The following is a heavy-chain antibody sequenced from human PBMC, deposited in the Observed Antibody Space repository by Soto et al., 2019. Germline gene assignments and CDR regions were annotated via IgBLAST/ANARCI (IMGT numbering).Heavy chain of an antibody. D-gene: IGHD4-4*01. CDR2: IKYRGTT. J-gene: IGHJ5*02. CDR1: TGSLNFYY. Sequence: PSETLSLTCNVSTGSLNFYYWSWNRYPPGKELDWIRNIKYRGTTNYSPSLQGRVTKSIDTSNNQYTVMLTSVTAADTAGDYCTKVATAVPSWGRGVLVTISS. CDR3: TKVATAVPS. V-gene: IGHV4-59*12.